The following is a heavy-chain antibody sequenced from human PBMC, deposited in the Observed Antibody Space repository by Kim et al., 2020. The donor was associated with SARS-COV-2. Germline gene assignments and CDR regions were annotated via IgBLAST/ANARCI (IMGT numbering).Heavy chain of an antibody. J-gene: IGHJ4*02. CDR1: GGSISSYY. Sequence: SETLSLTCTVSGGSISSYYWSWIRQPPGKGLEWIGYIYYSGSTNYNPSLKSRVTISVDTSKNQFSLKLSSVTAADTAVYYCARDSPGALDYWGQGTLVTVSS. CDR3: ARDSPGALDY. CDR2: IYYSGST. V-gene: IGHV4-59*13.